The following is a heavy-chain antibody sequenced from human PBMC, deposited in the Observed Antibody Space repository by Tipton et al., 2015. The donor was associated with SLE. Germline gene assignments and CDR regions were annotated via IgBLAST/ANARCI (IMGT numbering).Heavy chain of an antibody. CDR2: MFSSGDT. V-gene: IGHV4-61*02. Sequence: TLSLTCTVSGASIKSGNYFWTWIRQPAGKGLEWIGRMFSSGDTNYNPSLKSRLTLSLDMSNNQFSLRVRSVTAADTAVYYCARGGGSYYDYWGQGRLVTVSS. CDR1: GASIKSGNYF. J-gene: IGHJ4*02. CDR3: ARGGGSYYDY. D-gene: IGHD1-26*01.